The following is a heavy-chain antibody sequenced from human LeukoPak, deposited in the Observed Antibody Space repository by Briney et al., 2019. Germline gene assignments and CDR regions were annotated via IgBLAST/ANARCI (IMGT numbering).Heavy chain of an antibody. V-gene: IGHV1-2*02. CDR3: ARSPLNHYDFWSGYSSIFDY. CDR1: GYTFTGYY. CDR2: INPNSGGT. D-gene: IGHD3-3*01. Sequence: ASVKVSCKASGYTFTGYYMHWVRQAPGQGLEWMGWINPNSGGTNYAQKFQGRVTMTRDTSISTAYMELSRLRSEDTAVYYCARSPLNHYDFWSGYSSIFDYWGQGTLVTVSS. J-gene: IGHJ4*02.